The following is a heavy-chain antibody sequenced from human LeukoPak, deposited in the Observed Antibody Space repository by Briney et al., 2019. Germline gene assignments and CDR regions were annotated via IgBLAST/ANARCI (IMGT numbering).Heavy chain of an antibody. CDR2: ISYDGSNK. D-gene: IGHD3-10*01. CDR3: ARGSGSYYPYFDY. Sequence: GRSLRLSCAASGFTFSSYAMHWVRQAPGKGLEWVAVISYDGSNKYYADSVKGRLTISRDNSKNTLYLQMNSLRAEDTAVYYCARGSGSYYPYFDYWGQGTLVTVSS. CDR1: GFTFSSYA. J-gene: IGHJ4*02. V-gene: IGHV3-30*04.